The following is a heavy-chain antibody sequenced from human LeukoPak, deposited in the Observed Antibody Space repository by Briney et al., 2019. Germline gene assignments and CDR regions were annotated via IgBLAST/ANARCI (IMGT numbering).Heavy chain of an antibody. CDR1: GYTFTSYD. J-gene: IGHJ4*02. D-gene: IGHD3-10*01. CDR3: ARKGHYYGSGSSDY. Sequence: ASVKVSCKASGYTFTSYDISWVRQATGQGLEWMGWMNPNSGNTGYAQKFQGRVTMTRNTSISTAYMELSSLRSEDTAVYYCARKGHYYGSGSSDYWGQGTLVTVSS. V-gene: IGHV1-8*01. CDR2: MNPNSGNT.